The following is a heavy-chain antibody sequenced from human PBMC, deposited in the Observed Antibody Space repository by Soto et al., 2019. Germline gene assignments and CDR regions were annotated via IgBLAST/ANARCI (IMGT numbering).Heavy chain of an antibody. D-gene: IGHD6-13*01. CDR2: IYYSGST. Sequence: SETLSLTCTVSGGSISSYYWSWIRQPPGKGLEWIGYIYYSGSTNYNPSLKSRVTISVDTSKNQFSLKLSSVTAADTAVYYCARVGSSSRPFDYWGQGTLVTVSS. J-gene: IGHJ4*02. CDR1: GGSISSYY. V-gene: IGHV4-59*01. CDR3: ARVGSSSRPFDY.